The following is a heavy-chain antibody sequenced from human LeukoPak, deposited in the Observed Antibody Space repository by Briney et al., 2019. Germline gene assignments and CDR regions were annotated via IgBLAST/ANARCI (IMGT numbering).Heavy chain of an antibody. CDR2: IYSSGST. CDR1: GGSISSYY. J-gene: IGHJ4*02. D-gene: IGHD3-22*01. Sequence: SETLSPTCTVSGGSISSYYWSWIRLPAGKGLEWIGRIYSSGSTNYHPSLQSRVSMSVDTSKNQFSLQLSSVTAADTAVYYCARGSSGSLPFDYWGQGTLVTVSS. V-gene: IGHV4-4*07. CDR3: ARGSSGSLPFDY.